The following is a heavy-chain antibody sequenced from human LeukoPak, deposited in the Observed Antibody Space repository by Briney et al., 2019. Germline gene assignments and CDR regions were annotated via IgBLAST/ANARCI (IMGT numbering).Heavy chain of an antibody. CDR2: ISYDGSNE. CDR1: GFTFSSYV. CDR3: AKDARYSGYETLDY. J-gene: IGHJ4*02. Sequence: GGSLRLSCAASGFTFSSYVMHWVRQAPGKGLGWVAIISYDGSNEYYADSVKGRFTISRDNSKNTLYLQMNSLRAEDTAVYYCAKDARYSGYETLDYWGQGTLVSVSS. V-gene: IGHV3-30*04. D-gene: IGHD5-12*01.